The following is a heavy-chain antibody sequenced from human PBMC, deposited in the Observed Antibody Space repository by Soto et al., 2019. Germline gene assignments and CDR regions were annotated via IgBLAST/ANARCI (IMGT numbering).Heavy chain of an antibody. J-gene: IGHJ5*02. CDR2: IKSKTDGETK. CDR1: GFTFSHAW. D-gene: IGHD2-15*01. Sequence: GGSLRLSCAASGFTFSHAWMSWVRQAPGKGLEWVGRIKSKTDGETKDYGAPVRGRFTISRDDSKDTLYLQMNSLRIEDTAVYYCCVVKRRDQYSTSGYWFDPWGPGTLVTVSS. V-gene: IGHV3-15*01. CDR3: CVVKRRDQYSTSGYWFDP.